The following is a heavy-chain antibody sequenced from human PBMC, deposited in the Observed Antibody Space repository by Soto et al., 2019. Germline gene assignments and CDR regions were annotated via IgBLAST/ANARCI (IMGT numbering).Heavy chain of an antibody. D-gene: IGHD4-4*01. V-gene: IGHV3-53*01. CDR1: GFTVSSNY. CDR3: ARHDYNRFDY. CDR2: IYSGGST. J-gene: IGHJ4*02. Sequence: GGSLRLSCAASGFTVSSNYMSWVRQAPGKGPEWVSVIYSGGSTYYADSVKGRFTISRDNSKNTLYLQMNSLRAEDTAVYYCARHDYNRFDYWGQGTLVTVSS.